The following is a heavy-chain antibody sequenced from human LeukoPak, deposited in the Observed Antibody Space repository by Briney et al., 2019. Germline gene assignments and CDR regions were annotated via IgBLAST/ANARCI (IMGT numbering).Heavy chain of an antibody. Sequence: PSETLSLTCVVYGGSFSGYLWRWIRQPPGKGLEWIGEINHSGTTNYNPSLKSRVSISVDTSKNQFSLELTSVTAADAAVYYCARGQNIVAAIPLDYWGQGTLVTVSS. D-gene: IGHD5-12*01. CDR3: ARGQNIVAAIPLDY. J-gene: IGHJ4*02. CDR2: INHSGTT. CDR1: GGSFSGYL. V-gene: IGHV4-34*01.